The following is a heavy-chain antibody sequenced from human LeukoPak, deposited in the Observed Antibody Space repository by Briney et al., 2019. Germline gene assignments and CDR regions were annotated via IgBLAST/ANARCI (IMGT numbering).Heavy chain of an antibody. D-gene: IGHD3-10*01. CDR1: GFTFSSYW. V-gene: IGHV3-7*01. CDR3: ARRFIRFGELFHYYYMDV. Sequence: GGSLRLSCVASGFTFSSYWMSWVRQAPGKGLEWVASIKPDGSEKQYVDSVKGRFTNSRDNAKNSLYLQMNSLRAEDTAVYYCARRFIRFGELFHYYYMDVWGKGTTVTVSS. J-gene: IGHJ6*03. CDR2: IKPDGSEK.